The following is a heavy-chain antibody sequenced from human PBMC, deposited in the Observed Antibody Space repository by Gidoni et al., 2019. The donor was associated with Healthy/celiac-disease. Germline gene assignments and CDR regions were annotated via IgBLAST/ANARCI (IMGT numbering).Heavy chain of an antibody. Sequence: QVQLQQWGAGLLKPSETLSLTCAVSGGSFSGYYWSWIRQPPGKGLEWIGEINHSGSTNYNPSLKSRVTISVDTSKNQFSLKLSSVTAADTAVYYCARDYYGSGSTPRPCYYFDYWGQGTLVTVSS. CDR3: ARDYYGSGSTPRPCYYFDY. CDR2: INHSGST. D-gene: IGHD3-10*01. CDR1: GGSFSGYY. J-gene: IGHJ4*02. V-gene: IGHV4-34*01.